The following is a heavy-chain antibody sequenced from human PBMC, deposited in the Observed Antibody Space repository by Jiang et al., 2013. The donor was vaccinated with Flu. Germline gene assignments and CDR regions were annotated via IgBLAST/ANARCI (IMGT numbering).Heavy chain of an antibody. J-gene: IGHJ4*01. CDR2: IYYSGST. V-gene: IGHV4-59*08. Sequence: GSGLVKPSETLSLTCTVSGGSISSYYWSWIRQPPGKGLEWIGYIYYSGSTNYNPSLKSRVTISVDTSKNQFSLKLSSVTAADTAVYYCARRRWARPYYFDYWG. D-gene: IGHD6-6*01. CDR3: ARRRWARPYYFDY. CDR1: GGSISSYY.